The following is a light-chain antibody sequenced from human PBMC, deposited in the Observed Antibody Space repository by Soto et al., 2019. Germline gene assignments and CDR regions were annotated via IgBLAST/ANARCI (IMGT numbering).Light chain of an antibody. Sequence: EIVLTQSPGTLSLSPGERATLSCRASQSINSIYLAWYQQKPGQAPKLLIHGASNRATDIPDRFSGSGSGTGFTLTISRLEPEDFAVYYCQQYGSSRWTFGHGPKLDIK. J-gene: IGKJ1*01. CDR1: QSINSIY. V-gene: IGKV3-20*01. CDR2: GAS. CDR3: QQYGSSRWT.